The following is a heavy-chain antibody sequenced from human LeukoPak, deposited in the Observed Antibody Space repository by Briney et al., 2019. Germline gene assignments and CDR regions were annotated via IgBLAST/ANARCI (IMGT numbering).Heavy chain of an antibody. CDR3: ARGNGGLPFDY. CDR2: IDYSGST. Sequence: SDPLSLTCTVSGGSISNYYWSWIRQPPGKGLEWIGHIDYSGSTNYSPSLKSRVTISVDTSKNQFSLKLSSVTAADTAVYYCARGNGGLPFDYWGQGTLVTVSS. D-gene: IGHD4-23*01. CDR1: GGSISNYY. J-gene: IGHJ4*02. V-gene: IGHV4-59*01.